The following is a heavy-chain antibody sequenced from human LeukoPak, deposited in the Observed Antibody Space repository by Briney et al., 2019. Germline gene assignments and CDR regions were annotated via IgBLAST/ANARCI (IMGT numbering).Heavy chain of an antibody. D-gene: IGHD5-12*01. J-gene: IGHJ4*02. Sequence: ASVTVSCKATGYTFTGYYMHWVRQAPGQGLEWMGWINPNSGGTNYAQKFQGRVTMTRDTSISTAYMELSRLRSDDTAVYYCARAAAPVDSDYWGQGTLVTVSS. CDR1: GYTFTGYY. V-gene: IGHV1-2*02. CDR2: INPNSGGT. CDR3: ARAAAPVDSDY.